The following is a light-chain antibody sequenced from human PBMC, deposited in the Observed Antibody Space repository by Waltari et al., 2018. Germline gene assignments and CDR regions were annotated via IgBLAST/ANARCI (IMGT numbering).Light chain of an antibody. V-gene: IGLV3-19*01. CDR3: YSRDSSGDHVV. CDR2: GKN. CDR1: ILRTYF. Sequence: SSELTQDPAVSVALGQTVRITCQGDILRTYFASWYQQKPGQAPVLVIYGKNNRPSGIPDRFSGSSSGNTASLTITGAQAEDEADYYCYSRDSSGDHVVFGGGTKLTVL. J-gene: IGLJ2*01.